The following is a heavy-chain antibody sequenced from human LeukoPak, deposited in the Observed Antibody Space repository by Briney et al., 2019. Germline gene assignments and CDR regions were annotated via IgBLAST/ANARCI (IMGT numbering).Heavy chain of an antibody. J-gene: IGHJ3*02. D-gene: IGHD2-2*02. V-gene: IGHV3-21*01. CDR2: ISSSSSYI. Sequence: PGGSLRLSCAASGFTFSSYSMNWVRQAPGQGLEWVSSISSSSSYIYYADSVKGRFTISRDNAKNSLYLKMNSLRAEDTAVYYCARGDNCSSTSCYTAFDIWGQGTMVTVSS. CDR1: GFTFSSYS. CDR3: ARGDNCSSTSCYTAFDI.